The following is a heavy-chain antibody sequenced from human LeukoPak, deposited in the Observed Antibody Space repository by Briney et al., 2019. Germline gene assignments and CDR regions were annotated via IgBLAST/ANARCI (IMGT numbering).Heavy chain of an antibody. V-gene: IGHV4-39*01. J-gene: IGHJ6*03. CDR3: ARHRYYYRSGSYYGAPYYMDV. D-gene: IGHD3-10*01. CDR2: IYYSGST. CDR1: GGSISSNSYY. Sequence: SETLSLTCTVSGGSISSNSYYWGWIPQPPGKGLEWIGSIYYSGSTYYNPSLKSRVTISVDTSKNQFSLKLSSVTAADTAVYYCARHRYYYRSGSYYGAPYYMDVWGKGTTVTISS.